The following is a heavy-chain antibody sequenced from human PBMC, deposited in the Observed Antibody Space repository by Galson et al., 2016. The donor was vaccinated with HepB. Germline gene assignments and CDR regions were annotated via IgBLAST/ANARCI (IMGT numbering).Heavy chain of an antibody. J-gene: IGHJ5*02. CDR2: INSDGTST. D-gene: IGHD2-21*02. CDR3: ARDPLGDDWFDP. CDR1: GFSFSSYW. V-gene: IGHV3-74*03. Sequence: SLRLSCAASGFSFSSYWMSWVRQAPGKGLAWVPRINSDGTSTMHADSVKGRFSTSRDNAKNTLYLQMNSLRVEDTAVYYCARDPLGDDWFDPWGQGVLVIVSS.